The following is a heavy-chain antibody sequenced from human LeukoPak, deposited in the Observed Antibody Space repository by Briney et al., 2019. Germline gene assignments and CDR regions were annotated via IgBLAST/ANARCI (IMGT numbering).Heavy chain of an antibody. Sequence: PSETLSLTCSVSGASVSSYYWSWIRQPAGKGLEWIGRIYTSESTNYNPSLKSRVTMSVDTSKNQLSLKLSSVTAADTAVYYCARGYYDILTGPLNWFDPWGQGTLVTVSS. CDR3: ARGYYDILTGPLNWFDP. J-gene: IGHJ5*02. CDR1: GASVSSYY. CDR2: IYTSEST. V-gene: IGHV4-4*07. D-gene: IGHD3-9*01.